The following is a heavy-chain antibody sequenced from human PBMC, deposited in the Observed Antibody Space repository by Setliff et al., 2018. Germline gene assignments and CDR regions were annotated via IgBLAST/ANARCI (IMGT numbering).Heavy chain of an antibody. D-gene: IGHD3-10*01. CDR2: IAGSGDST. CDR3: VKTHWDTWIRGAFDI. J-gene: IGHJ3*02. CDR1: GFTFSTYA. Sequence: GGSLRLSCAASGFTFSTYAMTWVRQAPGKGLEWVSGIAGSGDSTYYADAVKGRFTISRDNSKNTLYLQMNSLRAEDTAVYYCVKTHWDTWIRGAFDIWGQGTMVTVSS. V-gene: IGHV3-23*01.